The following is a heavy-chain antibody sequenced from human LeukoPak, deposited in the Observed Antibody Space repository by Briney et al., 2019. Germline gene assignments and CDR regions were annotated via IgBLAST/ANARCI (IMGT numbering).Heavy chain of an antibody. CDR3: ARGLIHYYDSSGYYPHDAFDI. D-gene: IGHD3-22*01. V-gene: IGHV1-18*01. CDR2: ISAYNGNT. CDR1: GYTFTSYG. J-gene: IGHJ3*02. Sequence: GASVKVSCKASGYTFTSYGISWVRQAPGQGLEWMGWISAYNGNTNYAQKLQGRVTMTTDTSTSTAYMELRSLRSDDTAVYYCARGLIHYYDSSGYYPHDAFDIWGQGTMVTVSS.